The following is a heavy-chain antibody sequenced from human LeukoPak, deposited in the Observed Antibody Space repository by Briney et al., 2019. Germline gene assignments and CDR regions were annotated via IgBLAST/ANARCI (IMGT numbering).Heavy chain of an antibody. D-gene: IGHD6-19*01. CDR3: AKGYSSGWYFFDY. Sequence: GGSLRLSCAASGFTVSSNYMSWVRQAPGKGLEWVSVIYSGGSTYYADSVKGRFTISRDNSKNTLYVQMNSLRAEDTAVYYCAKGYSSGWYFFDYWGQGTLVIVSS. CDR1: GFTVSSNY. V-gene: IGHV3-53*01. CDR2: IYSGGST. J-gene: IGHJ4*02.